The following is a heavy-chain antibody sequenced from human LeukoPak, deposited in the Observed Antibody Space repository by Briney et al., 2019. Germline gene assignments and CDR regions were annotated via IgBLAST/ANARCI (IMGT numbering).Heavy chain of an antibody. V-gene: IGHV4-39*07. J-gene: IGHJ3*02. CDR1: GGSISSSSYY. D-gene: IGHD2-15*01. CDR2: IYYSGST. CDR3: ARGQVAGGAFDI. Sequence: PSETLSLTCTVSGGSISSSSYYWGWIRQPPGKGLEWIGSIYYSGSTYYNPSLKSRVTISVDTSKNQFSLKLSSVTAADTAVYYCARGQVAGGAFDIWGQGTMVTVSS.